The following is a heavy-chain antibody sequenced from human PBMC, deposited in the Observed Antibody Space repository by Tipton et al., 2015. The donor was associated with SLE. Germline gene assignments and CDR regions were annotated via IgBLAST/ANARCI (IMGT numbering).Heavy chain of an antibody. CDR3: ARDTRTYLDFWTGPDY. J-gene: IGHJ4*02. CDR1: RYIFTNYG. D-gene: IGHD3/OR15-3a*01. V-gene: IGHV1-18*01. Sequence: QLVQSGAEVKKPGASVKVSCKTSRYIFTNYGISWLRQAPGQGLEWMGWINTFNGNTNYAEKVQGRLTMTTDPSTKTAYMELRSLRSDDTAVYYCARDTRTYLDFWTGPDYWGQGTLVTVSP. CDR2: INTFNGNT.